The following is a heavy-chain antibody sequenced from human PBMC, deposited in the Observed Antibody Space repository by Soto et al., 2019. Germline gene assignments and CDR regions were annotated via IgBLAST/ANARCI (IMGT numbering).Heavy chain of an antibody. V-gene: IGHV3-9*01. D-gene: IGHD3-22*01. CDR2: ISWNSGSI. Sequence: EVQLVESGGGLVQPGRSLRLSCAASGFTFDDYAMHWVRQAPGKGLEWVSGISWNSGSIGYADSVKGRFTISRDNAKNSLYLQMNSLRAEDTAVYYCAKDPGHLYDGSEGWFDPWGQGTLVTVSS. CDR3: AKDPGHLYDGSEGWFDP. J-gene: IGHJ5*02. CDR1: GFTFDDYA.